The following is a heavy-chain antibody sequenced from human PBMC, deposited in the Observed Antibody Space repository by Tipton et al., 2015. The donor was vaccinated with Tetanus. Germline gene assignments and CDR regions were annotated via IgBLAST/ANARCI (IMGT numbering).Heavy chain of an antibody. Sequence: GSLRLSCAASGFTFSTYWMGWSRQAPGKGLEWVAKIKEDGSEEYYVDSVKGRFTISRDNAKNSVFLHMASLRAEDTAVYFCATGNTLDYWGQGTLVTVSS. D-gene: IGHD1/OR15-1a*01. V-gene: IGHV3-7*01. CDR1: GFTFSTYW. CDR2: IKEDGSEE. CDR3: ATGNTLDY. J-gene: IGHJ4*02.